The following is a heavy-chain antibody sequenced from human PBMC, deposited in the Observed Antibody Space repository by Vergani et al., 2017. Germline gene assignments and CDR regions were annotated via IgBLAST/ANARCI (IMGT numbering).Heavy chain of an antibody. CDR3: ARHSTVEWLVKLGWIDP. J-gene: IGHJ5*02. CDR1: GASIRSSNYY. D-gene: IGHD6-19*01. CDR2: IYYSGNT. V-gene: IGHV4-39*01. Sequence: QLQLQESGPGLVKPSATLSLTCSVSGASIRSSNYYWGWIRQPPGKGLEWIASIYYSGNTYYNPSLESRVTISVDMSKNQFSLKLSSVTAADTAVYFCARHSTVEWLVKLGWIDPWGQGILVTVSS.